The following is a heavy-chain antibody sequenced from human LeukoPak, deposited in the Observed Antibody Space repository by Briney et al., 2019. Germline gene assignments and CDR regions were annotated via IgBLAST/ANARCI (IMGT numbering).Heavy chain of an antibody. CDR1: GFTLSNYW. J-gene: IGHJ3*01. CDR3: ARVIGWDEPFDL. Sequence: PGGSLRLSCSASGFTLSNYWIHWVRQAPGKGLGWVSRINTDGSSTNYADFVRGRFTVSRDSAKNTLYLQMNSLRVEDTAVYYCARVIGWDEPFDLWGHGTLVTVSS. V-gene: IGHV3-74*01. D-gene: IGHD1-26*01. CDR2: INTDGSST.